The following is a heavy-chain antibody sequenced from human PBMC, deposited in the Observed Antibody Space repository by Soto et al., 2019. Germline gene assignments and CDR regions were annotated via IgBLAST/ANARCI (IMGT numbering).Heavy chain of an antibody. J-gene: IGHJ4*02. CDR1: AFTFSTYA. D-gene: IGHD3-10*01. CDR3: ARGRGVPTSVGFDY. V-gene: IGHV3-23*01. CDR2: ISGTGRST. Sequence: EVQLLESGGGLVQPGGSLRLSCAASAFTFSTYAMTWVRQAPGKGLEWVSTISGTGRSTYYADSVEGRFTISRDNYKSTLFLHMNSLRAEDTAVYHCARGRGVPTSVGFDYWGQGTLVTVSS.